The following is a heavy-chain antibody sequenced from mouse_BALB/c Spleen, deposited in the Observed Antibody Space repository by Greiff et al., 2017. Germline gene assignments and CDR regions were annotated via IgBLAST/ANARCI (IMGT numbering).Heavy chain of an antibody. J-gene: IGHJ1*01. Sequence: DVKLVESGGGLVQPGGSRKLSCAASGFTFSSFGMHWVRQAPEKGLEWVAYISSGSSTIYYADTVKGRFTISRDNPKNTLFLQMTSLRSEDTAMYYCARDYYGSSYRYFDVWGAGTTVTVSS. CDR1: GFTFSSFG. CDR2: ISSGSSTI. CDR3: ARDYYGSSYRYFDV. V-gene: IGHV5-17*02. D-gene: IGHD1-1*01.